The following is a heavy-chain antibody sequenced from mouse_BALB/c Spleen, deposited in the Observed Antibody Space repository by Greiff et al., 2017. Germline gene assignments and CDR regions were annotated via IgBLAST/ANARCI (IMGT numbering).Heavy chain of an antibody. Sequence: QVQLKQSGAELARPGASVKLSCKASGYTFTSYWMQWVKQRPGQGLEWIGAIYPGDGDTRYTQKFKGKATLTADKSSSTAYMQLSSLASEDSAVYYCARNDYEGWYFDVWGAGTTVTVSS. CDR3: ARNDYEGWYFDV. CDR1: GYTFTSYW. J-gene: IGHJ1*01. D-gene: IGHD2-4*01. V-gene: IGHV1-87*01. CDR2: IYPGDGDT.